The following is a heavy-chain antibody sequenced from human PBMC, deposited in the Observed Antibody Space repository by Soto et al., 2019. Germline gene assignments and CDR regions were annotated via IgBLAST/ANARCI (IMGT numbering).Heavy chain of an antibody. CDR1: GGSISSSSYY. Sequence: QLQLQESGPGLVKPSETLSLTCTVSGGSISSSSYYWGWIRQPPGKGLEWIGSIYYSGSTYYNPSLKSRVTISVDTSKNQFSLKLSSVTAADTAVYYCASYYYGSGSYYILFDYWGQGTLVTVSS. V-gene: IGHV4-39*01. J-gene: IGHJ4*02. CDR2: IYYSGST. CDR3: ASYYYGSGSYYILFDY. D-gene: IGHD3-10*01.